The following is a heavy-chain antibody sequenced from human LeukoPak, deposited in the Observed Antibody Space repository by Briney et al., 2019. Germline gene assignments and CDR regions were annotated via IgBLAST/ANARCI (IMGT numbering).Heavy chain of an antibody. CDR2: IYSGGST. CDR1: GFTVSSNY. V-gene: IGHV3-66*01. J-gene: IGHJ4*02. D-gene: IGHD6-13*01. CDR3: ATERDSSIDY. Sequence: PGGSLRLSCAVFGFTVSSNYMTWVRQAPGKGMEWVSVIYSGGSTYYADSVRGRFTISRDNSKDTLYLQMNSLRAEDTALYYCATERDSSIDYWGQGTLVTVSS.